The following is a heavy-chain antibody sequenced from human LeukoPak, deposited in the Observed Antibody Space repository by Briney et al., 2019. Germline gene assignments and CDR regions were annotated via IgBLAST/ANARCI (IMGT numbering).Heavy chain of an antibody. CDR1: GYTFTGYY. V-gene: IGHV1-2*02. Sequence: ASVKVSCKASGYTFTGYYMHWVRQAPGQGLEWMGWINPNSGGTNYAQKFQGRVTMTRDTSISTAYMELSRLRSDDTAVYYCARSITIFGVVTSYYYYYGMDVWGQGTTVTVSS. J-gene: IGHJ6*02. CDR2: INPNSGGT. D-gene: IGHD3-3*01. CDR3: ARSITIFGVVTSYYYYYGMDV.